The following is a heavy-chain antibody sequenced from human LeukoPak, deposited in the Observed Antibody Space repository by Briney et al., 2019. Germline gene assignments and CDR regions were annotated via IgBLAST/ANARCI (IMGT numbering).Heavy chain of an antibody. CDR1: GFNVSSNY. Sequence: GGSLRLSCAASGFNVSSNYMSWVRQAPGKGLEWVSVIYTSGRTYYADSVKGRFTISRDNSKNTLNLQINSLRAEDTDVYYFARVARGDSGSYYSPDYFDYWGQGTLVTVSS. CDR3: ARVARGDSGSYYSPDYFDY. D-gene: IGHD3-10*01. CDR2: IYTSGRT. V-gene: IGHV3-53*01. J-gene: IGHJ4*02.